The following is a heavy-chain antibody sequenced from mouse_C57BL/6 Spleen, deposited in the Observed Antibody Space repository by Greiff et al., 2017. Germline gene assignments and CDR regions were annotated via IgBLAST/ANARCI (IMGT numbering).Heavy chain of an antibody. CDR1: GYSITSGYY. Sequence: ASGPGLVKPSQSLSLTCSVTGYSITSGYYWNWIRQFPGNKLEWLGYISYDGSNNYHPSLKNRISITRDPSKNQFFLKLNSVTTEDTATYYCAKRSNYRGYYAMDYWGQGTSVTVSS. CDR3: AKRSNYRGYYAMDY. J-gene: IGHJ4*01. CDR2: ISYDGSN. D-gene: IGHD2-5*01. V-gene: IGHV3-6*01.